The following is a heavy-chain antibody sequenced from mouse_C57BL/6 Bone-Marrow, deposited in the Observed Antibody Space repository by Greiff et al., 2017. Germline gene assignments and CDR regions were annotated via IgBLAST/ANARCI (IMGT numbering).Heavy chain of an antibody. D-gene: IGHD4-1*01. V-gene: IGHV5-9-1*02. J-gene: IGHJ2*01. Sequence: EVKVEESGEGLVKPGGSLKLSCAASGFTFSSYAMSWVRQTPEKRLEWVAYISSGGDYIYYADTVKGRFTISRDNARNTLYLQMSSLKSEDTAMYYCTREGTGTDYFGYWGQGTTLTVSS. CDR2: ISSGGDYI. CDR1: GFTFSSYA. CDR3: TREGTGTDYFGY.